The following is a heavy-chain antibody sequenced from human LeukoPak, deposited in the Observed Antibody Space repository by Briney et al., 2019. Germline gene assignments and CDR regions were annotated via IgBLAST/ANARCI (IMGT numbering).Heavy chain of an antibody. Sequence: SETLSLTCSVSGFSMKSSYYWAWIRQSPGKGLEWIGSIYHSGSTYYNPSLKSRVTISVDTSKNQFSLKLSSVTAADTAVYYCARGGELLDYYYYYMDVWGKGTTVTVSS. CDR2: IYHSGST. D-gene: IGHD1-26*01. V-gene: IGHV4-38-2*02. CDR1: GFSMKSSYY. CDR3: ARGGELLDYYYYYMDV. J-gene: IGHJ6*03.